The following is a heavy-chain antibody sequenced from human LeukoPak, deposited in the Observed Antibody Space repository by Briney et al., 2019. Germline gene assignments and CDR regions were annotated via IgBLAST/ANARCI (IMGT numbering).Heavy chain of an antibody. Sequence: GGSLRLSCAASGFTFSTSAMHWVRQPPGKGLEWVAVISYDESNKFYADSVKGRFSISRDSSKNTLYLQMNSLRAEDTAVYYCAKEVGYFDYWGQGTLVTVSS. CDR2: ISYDESNK. CDR1: GFTFSTSA. D-gene: IGHD3-10*01. J-gene: IGHJ4*02. CDR3: AKEVGYFDY. V-gene: IGHV3-30-3*01.